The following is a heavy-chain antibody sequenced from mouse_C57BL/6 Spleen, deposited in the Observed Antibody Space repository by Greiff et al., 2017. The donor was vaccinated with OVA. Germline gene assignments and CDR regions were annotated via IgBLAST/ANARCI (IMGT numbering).Heavy chain of an antibody. Sequence: EVMLLESGGGLVKPGGSLKLSCAASGFTFSSYAMSWVRQTPEKRLEWVATISDGGSYTYYPDNVKGRFTISRDNAKNNLYLQMSHLKSEDTAMYYCAREFDSNYFDYWGQGTTLTVSS. D-gene: IGHD2-5*01. CDR3: AREFDSNYFDY. J-gene: IGHJ2*01. CDR2: ISDGGSYT. CDR1: GFTFSSYA. V-gene: IGHV5-4*01.